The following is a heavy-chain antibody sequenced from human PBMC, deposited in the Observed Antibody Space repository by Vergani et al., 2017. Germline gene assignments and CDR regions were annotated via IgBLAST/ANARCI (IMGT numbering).Heavy chain of an antibody. J-gene: IGHJ4*02. CDR2: IYYSGNT. V-gene: IGHV4-30-4*08. Sequence: QVQLQESGPGLVKPSQTLSLSCTVSVGSISSGDYYWSWIRQPPGKGLEWIGYIYYSGNTYYNPSLKSRITISIHTSKNQFSLKLSSVTAADTAVYYCARGSSCYPYWGQGTLVTVSS. CDR1: VGSISSGDYY. D-gene: IGHD3-22*01. CDR3: ARGSSCYPY.